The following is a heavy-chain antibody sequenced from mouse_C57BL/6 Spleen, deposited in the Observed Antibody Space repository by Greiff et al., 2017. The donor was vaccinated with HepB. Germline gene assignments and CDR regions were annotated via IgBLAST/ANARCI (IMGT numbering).Heavy chain of an antibody. CDR1: GFTFSSYG. CDR2: ISSGGSYT. D-gene: IGHD1-1*01. J-gene: IGHJ4*01. V-gene: IGHV5-6*01. Sequence: VQLQQSGGDLVKPGGSLKLSCAASGFTFSSYGMSWVRQTPDKRLEWVATISSGGSYTYYPDSVKGRFTISRDNAKNTLYLQMSSLKSEDTAMYYCARGGYYYGSSPYYYAMDYWGQGTSVTVSS. CDR3: ARGGYYYGSSPYYYAMDY.